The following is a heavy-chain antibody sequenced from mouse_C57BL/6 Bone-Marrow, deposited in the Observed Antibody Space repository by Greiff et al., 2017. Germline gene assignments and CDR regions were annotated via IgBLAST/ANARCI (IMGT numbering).Heavy chain of an antibody. CDR3: ARKIYYGNYVFYAMDY. Sequence: QVQLQQPGAELVKPGASVKLSCKASGYTFTSYWMQWVKQRPGQGLEGIGEIDPSDSYTNYNPKFKGKATLTVEKSSSTAYMQLSSLTSEDSAVYYCARKIYYGNYVFYAMDYWGQGTSVTVSS. CDR2: IDPSDSYT. V-gene: IGHV1-50*01. CDR1: GYTFTSYW. D-gene: IGHD2-1*01. J-gene: IGHJ4*01.